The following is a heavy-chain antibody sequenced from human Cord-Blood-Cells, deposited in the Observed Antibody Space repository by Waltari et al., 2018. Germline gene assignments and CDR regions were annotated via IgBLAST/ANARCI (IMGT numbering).Heavy chain of an antibody. Sequence: QVQLQESGPGLVKPSETLSLTCTVSGGSISSDYWSWIRQPAGKGLECIGRIYTRGSTNYNPSLKSRVTMSVDTSKNQFALKLSSVTAADTAVYYCARGSAAGFDYWGQGTLVTVSS. CDR2: IYTRGST. D-gene: IGHD6-13*01. CDR3: ARGSAAGFDY. J-gene: IGHJ4*02. CDR1: GGSISSDY. V-gene: IGHV4-4*07.